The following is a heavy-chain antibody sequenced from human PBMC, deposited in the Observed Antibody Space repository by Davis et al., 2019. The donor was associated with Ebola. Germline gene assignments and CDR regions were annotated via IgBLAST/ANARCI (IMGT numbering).Heavy chain of an antibody. CDR1: GGSISSSSYY. CDR3: ARHYYDFWSGYYGGNWFDP. J-gene: IGHJ5*02. D-gene: IGHD3-3*01. CDR2: IYYSGST. Sequence: PSETLSLTCTVSGGSISSSSYYWSWIRQPPGKGLEWIGYIYYSGSTNYNPSLKSRVTISVDTSKNQFSLKLSSVTAADTAVYYCARHYYDFWSGYYGGNWFDPWGQGTLVTVSS. V-gene: IGHV4-61*05.